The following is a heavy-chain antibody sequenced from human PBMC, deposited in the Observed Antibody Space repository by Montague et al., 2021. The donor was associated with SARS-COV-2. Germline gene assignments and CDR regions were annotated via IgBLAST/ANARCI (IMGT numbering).Heavy chain of an antibody. J-gene: IGHJ4*02. CDR2: IYYSGST. CDR1: GGSISSSSYY. Sequence: SETLSLTCTVSGGSISSSSYYWGWIRQPPGKGLEWIGSIYYSGSTYYXPSLKSRATISVDTSKNQFSLKLSSVTAADTAVYYCARQRRGGLVSTPRFFDYWGQGTLVTVSS. CDR3: ARQRRGGLVSTPRFFDY. D-gene: IGHD6-19*01. V-gene: IGHV4-39*01.